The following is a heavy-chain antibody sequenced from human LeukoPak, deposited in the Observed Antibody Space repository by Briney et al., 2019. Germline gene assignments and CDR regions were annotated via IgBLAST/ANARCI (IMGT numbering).Heavy chain of an antibody. CDR3: ARVGCSSTSCAIDY. CDR1: GFTFSSYA. V-gene: IGHV3-64*01. D-gene: IGHD2-2*01. CDR2: ISSNGGST. J-gene: IGHJ4*02. Sequence: GESLKISCAASGFTFSSYAMHWVRQAPGKGLEYVSAISSNGGSTYYANSVKGRFTISRDNSKNTLYLQMGSLRAEDMAVYYCARVGCSSTSCAIDYWGQGTLVTVSS.